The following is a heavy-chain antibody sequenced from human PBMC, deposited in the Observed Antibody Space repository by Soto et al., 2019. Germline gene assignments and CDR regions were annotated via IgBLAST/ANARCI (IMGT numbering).Heavy chain of an antibody. J-gene: IGHJ4*02. CDR3: ARGGGFFDY. V-gene: IGHV3-48*01. D-gene: IGHD3-16*01. CDR1: GFTFSSYV. CDR2: ISISSSTR. Sequence: EVQLVESGGGLVQPGGSLRLSCAASGFTFSSYVINWVRQAPGKGLEWVSYISISSSTRYYADSVRGRFTISRDNAKNSLELQMNSLRAGDTVVYCCARGGGFFDYWGQGTLVTVSS.